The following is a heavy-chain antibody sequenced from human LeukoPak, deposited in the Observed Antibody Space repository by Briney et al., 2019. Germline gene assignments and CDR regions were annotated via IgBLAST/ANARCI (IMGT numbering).Heavy chain of an antibody. V-gene: IGHV3-23*01. J-gene: IGHJ3*02. CDR1: GFTFSSYA. CDR2: ISGSGGST. D-gene: IGHD3-22*01. CDR3: TTLGQIVVVGTPDI. Sequence: GGSLRLSCAASGFTFSSYAMSWVRQAPGKGLEWVSAISGSGGSTYYADSVKGRFTISRDNSKNTLYLQMNSLKTEDTAVYYCTTLGQIVVVGTPDIWGQGTMVTVSS.